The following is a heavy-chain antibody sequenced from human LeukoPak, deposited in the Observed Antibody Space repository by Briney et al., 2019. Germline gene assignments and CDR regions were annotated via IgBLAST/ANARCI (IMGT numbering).Heavy chain of an antibody. CDR3: AKGLGVASLIVDALDM. D-gene: IGHD3/OR15-3a*01. CDR1: GFTFHDYA. J-gene: IGHJ3*02. Sequence: GGSLRLSCAASGFTFHDYAMRWVRQVPGKGLEWVSGITWNSGSVLYADSVRGRFTISRDNAKNSLYLQMNSLRPKDLAFYYCAKGLGVASLIVDALDMWGQGTMVTV. V-gene: IGHV3-9*03. CDR2: ITWNSGSV.